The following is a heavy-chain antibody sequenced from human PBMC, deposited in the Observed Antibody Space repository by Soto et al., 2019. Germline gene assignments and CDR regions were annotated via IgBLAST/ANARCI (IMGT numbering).Heavy chain of an antibody. V-gene: IGHV1-69*01. D-gene: IGHD5-12*01. CDR1: GGTFSSYA. CDR2: SIPIFGTA. CDR3: AGPSRWIYYYYGMDV. J-gene: IGHJ6*02. Sequence: QVQLLQSGAEVKKPGSSVKVSCKASGGTFSSYAISWVRQAPGQGREWMGGSIPIFGTANYAQKFQGRVTITADESTSTAYMELSSLRSEDTAVYYCAGPSRWIYYYYGMDVWGQGTTVTVSS.